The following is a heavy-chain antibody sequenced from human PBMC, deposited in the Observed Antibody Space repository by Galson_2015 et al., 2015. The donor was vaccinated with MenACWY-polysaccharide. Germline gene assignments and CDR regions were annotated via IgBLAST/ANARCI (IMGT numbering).Heavy chain of an antibody. CDR2: ITGSGDRT. J-gene: IGHJ4*02. V-gene: IGHV3-23*01. Sequence: SLRLRCAASGFTFSGSGMGWVRQAPGRGLQWDSSITGSGDRTFYADSVKGRFTISRDNSKNTLYLQMNSLRAEDTAVYYCGKVSNEAGGGYWGQGTLVTVSS. D-gene: IGHD3-16*01. CDR3: GKVSNEAGGGY. CDR1: GFTFSGSG.